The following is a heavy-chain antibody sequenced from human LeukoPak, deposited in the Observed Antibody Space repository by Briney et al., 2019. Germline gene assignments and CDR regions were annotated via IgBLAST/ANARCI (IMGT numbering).Heavy chain of an antibody. V-gene: IGHV3-30*18. CDR2: ISYDGSNK. CDR3: AEDPSYNWNYAGYFDY. J-gene: IGHJ4*02. CDR1: GFTFSSYG. Sequence: GRSLRLSCAASGFTFSSYGMHWVRQAPGKGLEWVAVISYDGSNKYYADSVKGRFTISRDNSKNTLYLQMNSLRAEDTAVYYCAEDPSYNWNYAGYFDYWGQGTLVTVSS. D-gene: IGHD1-7*01.